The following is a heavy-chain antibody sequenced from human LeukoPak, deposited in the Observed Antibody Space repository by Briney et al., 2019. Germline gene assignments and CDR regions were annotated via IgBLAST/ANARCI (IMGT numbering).Heavy chain of an antibody. J-gene: IGHJ6*03. CDR1: GFTFSSYG. CDR3: ARGMDV. V-gene: IGHV3-48*01. Sequence: GGSLRLSCAASGFTFSSYGMHWVRQAPGKGLEWVSYISSISSTIYYADSVKGRFTISRDNAKNSLYLQMNSLRAEDTAVYYCARGMDVWGKGTTVTVSS. CDR2: ISSISSTI.